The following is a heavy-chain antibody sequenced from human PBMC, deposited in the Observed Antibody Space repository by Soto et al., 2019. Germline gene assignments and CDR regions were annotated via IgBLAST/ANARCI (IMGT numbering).Heavy chain of an antibody. CDR3: EGRDDPFHV. V-gene: IGHV3-33*01. CDR2: IWHDGSQK. CDR1: GLTFSNYG. Sequence: QVQLVESGGGVVQPERSLRLSCVGTGLTFSNYGIHWVRQAPGRGLEWVAVIWHDGSQKYSADSVRGRFTISRDNSKNMVYLQMNSLRAEDTAVYYCEGRDDPFHVWGQGTMVTVSS. J-gene: IGHJ3*01.